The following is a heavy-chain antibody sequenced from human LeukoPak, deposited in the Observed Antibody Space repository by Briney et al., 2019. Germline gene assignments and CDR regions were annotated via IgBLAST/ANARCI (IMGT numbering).Heavy chain of an antibody. CDR2: ISSSGSTI. CDR1: GFTFSDYY. V-gene: IGHV3-11*01. Sequence: PVGSLRLSCAASGFTFSDYYMTWIRQAPGKGLEWVSYISSSGSTIYYADSVKGRFTISRDNAKNSLYLQMNSLRAEDTAVYYCARRVVTAIRDAFDIWGQGTMVTVSS. J-gene: IGHJ3*02. D-gene: IGHD2-21*02. CDR3: ARRVVTAIRDAFDI.